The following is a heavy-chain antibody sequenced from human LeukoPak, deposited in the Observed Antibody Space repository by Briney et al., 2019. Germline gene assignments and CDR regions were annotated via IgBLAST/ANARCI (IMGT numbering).Heavy chain of an antibody. CDR1: GFSFNTYS. CDR3: AKDSSDSIGYDFRLFDY. CDR2: IKSDGSST. J-gene: IGHJ4*02. V-gene: IGHV3-74*01. D-gene: IGHD3-22*01. Sequence: GGSLRLSCAASGFSFNTYSMSWVRQAPGKGLEWVSRIKSDGSSTSYADSVKGRFTISRDNSKNTLYLQMNSLRAEDTAVYYCAKDSSDSIGYDFRLFDYWGRGTLVTVSS.